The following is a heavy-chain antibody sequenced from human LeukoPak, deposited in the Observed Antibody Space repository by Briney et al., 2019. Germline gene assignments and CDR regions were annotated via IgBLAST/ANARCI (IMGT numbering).Heavy chain of an antibody. J-gene: IGHJ4*02. CDR1: GFSLSTSGVG. CDR2: IYWNDDK. V-gene: IGHV2-5*01. D-gene: IGHD3-22*01. Sequence: SGPTLVNPTQTLTLTCTFSGFSLSTSGVGVGWIRQPPGKALEWLALIYWNDDKRYSPSLKSRLTITKDTSKNQVVLTMTNMDPVDTATYYCARDTGRRYYYDSSGYYFDYWGQGTLVTVSS. CDR3: ARDTGRRYYYDSSGYYFDY.